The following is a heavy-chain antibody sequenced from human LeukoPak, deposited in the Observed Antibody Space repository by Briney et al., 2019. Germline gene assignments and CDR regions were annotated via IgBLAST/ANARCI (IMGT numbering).Heavy chain of an antibody. D-gene: IGHD2-15*01. CDR1: GYTRPDYY. J-gene: IGHJ4*02. CDR2: INVNSGDT. Sequence: ASVKVSCKASGYTRPDYYFHWVRQAPGQGLEWMGWINVNSGDTNYEQKFQGRVTMTRDTSISTAYMELTRLRSDDTAVYFCAAVAPSGPFGYWGQGTLVIVSS. V-gene: IGHV1-2*02. CDR3: AAVAPSGPFGY.